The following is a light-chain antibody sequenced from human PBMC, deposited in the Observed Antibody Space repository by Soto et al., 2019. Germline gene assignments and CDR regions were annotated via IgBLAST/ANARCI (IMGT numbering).Light chain of an antibody. CDR1: SSNIGAGYD. Sequence: QSVLTQPPSVSGAPGLRVTISCTGSSSNIGAGYDVHWYQQLPGTAPKLLIYGNSNRPSGVPDRFSGSKSATSASLAITGLQAEDEADYYRQSYDSSLSVWVFGGGTKLAVL. CDR2: GNS. J-gene: IGLJ3*02. CDR3: QSYDSSLSVWV. V-gene: IGLV1-40*01.